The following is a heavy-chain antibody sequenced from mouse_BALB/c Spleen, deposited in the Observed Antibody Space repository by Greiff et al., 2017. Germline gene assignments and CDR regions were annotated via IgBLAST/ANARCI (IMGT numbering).Heavy chain of an antibody. CDR2: IDPENGNT. Sequence: EVQLQQSGAELVRPGALVKLSCKASGFNIKDYYMHWVKQRPEQGLEWIGWIDPENGNTIYDPKFQGKASITADASSNTAYLQLSSLTSEDTAVYYCASGYGNYVPFAYWGQGTLVTVSA. J-gene: IGHJ3*01. CDR1: GFNIKDYY. D-gene: IGHD2-10*02. CDR3: ASGYGNYVPFAY. V-gene: IGHV14-1*02.